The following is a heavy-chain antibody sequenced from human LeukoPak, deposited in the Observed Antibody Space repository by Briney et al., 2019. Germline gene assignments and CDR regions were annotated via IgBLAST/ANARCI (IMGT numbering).Heavy chain of an antibody. Sequence: ASVKVSCKVSGYTLTELSMHWVRQAPGKGLEWMGGFDPEDGETIYAQKFQGRVTMTEDTSTDTAYMELSSLRSEDTAVYYCATDSILPLYGSGSYYAFDVWGQGTMVTVSS. J-gene: IGHJ3*01. CDR2: FDPEDGET. CDR1: GYTLTELS. D-gene: IGHD3-10*01. CDR3: ATDSILPLYGSGSYYAFDV. V-gene: IGHV1-24*01.